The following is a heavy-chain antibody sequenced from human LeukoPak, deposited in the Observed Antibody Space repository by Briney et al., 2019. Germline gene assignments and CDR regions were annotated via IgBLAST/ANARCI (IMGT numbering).Heavy chain of an antibody. CDR2: IYTSENT. Sequence: SQTLSLTCTVSGGSISSGSYYRSWIRQPAGKGLEWIGRIYTSENTNYNPSLKSRVTISVDTSKNQFSLKLSSVTAADTAVYYCARDSSYYYYMDVWGKGTTVTVSS. CDR3: ARDSSYYYYMDV. D-gene: IGHD6-6*01. J-gene: IGHJ6*03. CDR1: GGSISSGSYY. V-gene: IGHV4-61*02.